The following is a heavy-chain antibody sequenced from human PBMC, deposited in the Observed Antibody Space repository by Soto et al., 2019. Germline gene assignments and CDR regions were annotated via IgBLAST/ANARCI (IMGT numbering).Heavy chain of an antibody. CDR1: GYTFTGYY. CDR3: ARGIAVAGRGYYYYGMDV. V-gene: IGHV1-3*01. D-gene: IGHD6-19*01. CDR2: INASNGNT. Sequence: ASVKVSCKASGYTFTGYYMHWVRQAPGQGLEWMGWINASNGNTKYSQKFQGRVTMTRDTSASTAYMELSSLRSEDTAVYYCARGIAVAGRGYYYYGMDVWGQGTTVTVSS. J-gene: IGHJ6*02.